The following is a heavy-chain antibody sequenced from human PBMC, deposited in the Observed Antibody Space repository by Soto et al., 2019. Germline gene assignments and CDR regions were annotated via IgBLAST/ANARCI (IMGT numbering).Heavy chain of an antibody. CDR3: ARDLVSGYVEWYFDL. CDR2: ISAYNGNT. CDR1: GYTLTIYG. J-gene: IGHJ2*01. D-gene: IGHD5-12*01. Sequence: ASVKVSCKASGYTLTIYGIIWVRQAPGQGLEWMGWISAYNGNTNYAQKLQGRVTMTTDTSTSTAYMELRSLRSDDTAVYYCARDLVSGYVEWYFDLWGRGTLVTVSS. V-gene: IGHV1-18*01.